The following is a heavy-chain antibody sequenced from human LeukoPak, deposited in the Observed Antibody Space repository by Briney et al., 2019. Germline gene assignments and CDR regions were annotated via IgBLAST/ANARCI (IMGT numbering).Heavy chain of an antibody. CDR3: ASGRNVGITGTTGAFDI. CDR2: ITSSSSYI. Sequence: GGSLRLSCAASGFTFSSYSMNWVRQAPGKGLEWVSSITSSSSYIYYADSVKGRFTISRDNAKNSLYLQMNSLGDEDTAVYYCASGRNVGITGTTGAFDIWGRGTMVTVSS. J-gene: IGHJ3*02. V-gene: IGHV3-21*01. D-gene: IGHD1-7*01. CDR1: GFTFSSYS.